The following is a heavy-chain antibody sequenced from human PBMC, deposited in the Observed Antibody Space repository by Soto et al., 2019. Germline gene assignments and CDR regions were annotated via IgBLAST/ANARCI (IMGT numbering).Heavy chain of an antibody. Sequence: EVQLVESGGGLVQPGGSLRLSCAASGFTFNSYWMHWVRQAPGKGLVWVSRISNDASTTNYADSVKGRFTISRDNAKNTLYLQMNRLRAEGTAVYYCARYEGRRGPEYFLHWGQGTLVTVSS. CDR2: ISNDASTT. J-gene: IGHJ1*01. V-gene: IGHV3-74*01. D-gene: IGHD3-10*01. CDR3: ARYEGRRGPEYFLH. CDR1: GFTFNSYW.